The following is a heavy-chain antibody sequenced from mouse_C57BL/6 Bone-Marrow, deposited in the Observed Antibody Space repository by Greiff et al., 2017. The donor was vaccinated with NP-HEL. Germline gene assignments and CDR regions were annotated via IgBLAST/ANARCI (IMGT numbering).Heavy chain of an antibody. D-gene: IGHD2-3*01. CDR3: ARRAYDGYYGVAY. J-gene: IGHJ3*01. CDR1: GYTFTSYW. V-gene: IGHV1-55*01. CDR2: IYPGSGST. Sequence: VQLQQPGAELVKPGASVKMSCKASGYTFTSYWITWVKQRPGQGLEWIGDIYPGSGSTNYNEKFKSKATLTVDTSSSTAYMQLSSLTSEDSAVYYCARRAYDGYYGVAYWGQGTLVTVSA.